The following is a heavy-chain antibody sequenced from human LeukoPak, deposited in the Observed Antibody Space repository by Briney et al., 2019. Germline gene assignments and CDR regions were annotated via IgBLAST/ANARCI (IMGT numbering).Heavy chain of an antibody. D-gene: IGHD6-19*01. J-gene: IGHJ4*02. CDR2: IYYSGST. CDR1: GGSISSNNYY. CDR3: ARRQWLVSDFGY. V-gene: IGHV4-39*07. Sequence: SETLSLTCTVSGGSISSNNYYWGWIRQPPGKGLEWIGNIYYSGSTYYNPSLKSRVTISVDTSKNQFSLKLSSVTAADTAVFYCARRQWLVSDFGYWGQGTLVTVSS.